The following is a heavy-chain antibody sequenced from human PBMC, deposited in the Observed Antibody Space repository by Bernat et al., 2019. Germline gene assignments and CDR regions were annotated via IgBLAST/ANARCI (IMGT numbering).Heavy chain of an antibody. CDR2: VDWKGDST. Sequence: EVQLVESGGGLVQPGGSLKLSCAASGFRFDDYGMSWVRQAPGKGLEWVSGVDWKGDSTGYADSVKGRLTISRDNAKNSLYLHMNSLRAEDTAFYYCASGYCGSAGCYANFDYWGQGTLVTVSS. V-gene: IGHV3-20*04. CDR1: GFRFDDYG. CDR3: ASGYCGSAGCYANFDY. J-gene: IGHJ4*02. D-gene: IGHD2-2*01.